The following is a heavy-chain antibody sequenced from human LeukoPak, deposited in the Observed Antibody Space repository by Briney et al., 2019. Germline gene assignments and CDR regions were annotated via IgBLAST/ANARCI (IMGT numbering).Heavy chain of an antibody. CDR3: ARDADGGPEGYFDY. CDR1: GYTFTSYG. V-gene: IGHV1-18*01. J-gene: IGHJ4*02. D-gene: IGHD4-23*01. CDR2: ISAYNGNT. Sequence: ASVKGSCKASGYTFTSYGISWVRQAPGQGREWMGWISAYNGNTNYAQKLQGRVTITTDTSTSTAYMELRSLRSDDTAVYYCARDADGGPEGYFDYWGQGTLVTVSS.